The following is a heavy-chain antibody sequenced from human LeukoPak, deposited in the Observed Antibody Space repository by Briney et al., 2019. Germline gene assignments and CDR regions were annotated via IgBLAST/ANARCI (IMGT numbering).Heavy chain of an antibody. CDR2: MNPNSGNT. J-gene: IGHJ4*02. CDR1: GYTFTSYD. CDR3: ARAYDFWSGYSALYYFDY. Sequence: ASVKVSCKASGYTFTSYDINWVRQATGQGLEWMGWMNPNSGNTGYAQKFQGRVTITRNTSISTAYVELSSLRSEDTAVYYCARAYDFWSGYSALYYFDYWGQGTLVTVSS. D-gene: IGHD3-3*01. V-gene: IGHV1-8*03.